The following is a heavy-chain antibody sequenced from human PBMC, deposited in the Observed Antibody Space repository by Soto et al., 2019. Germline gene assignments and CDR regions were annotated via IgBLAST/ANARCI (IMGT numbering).Heavy chain of an antibody. Sequence: QVQLMESGGGVVQPGRSLRLSCAASGFTFNIYGMHWVRQAPGKGLEWVAVIWYDGSKKDYADSVKDRFTISRDKSKNMVFLQMDRLRVEDTAVYYCARVKGASLDYWGQGALVTVSS. CDR3: ARVKGASLDY. CDR2: IWYDGSKK. J-gene: IGHJ4*02. D-gene: IGHD1-26*01. V-gene: IGHV3-33*01. CDR1: GFTFNIYG.